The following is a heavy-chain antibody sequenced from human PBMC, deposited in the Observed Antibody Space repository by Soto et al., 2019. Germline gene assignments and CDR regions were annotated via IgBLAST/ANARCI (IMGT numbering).Heavy chain of an antibody. Sequence: QITLKESGPTLVKPTQTLTLTCTFSGFSLSTSGVGVGWIRQPPGKALEWLALIYWDDDKRYSPSLKSGLTITKDTSKNQVVLTMTNMDPVDTATYYCAHNYYSNYAVGWFDPWGQGTLVTVSS. V-gene: IGHV2-5*02. J-gene: IGHJ5*02. CDR1: GFSLSTSGVG. D-gene: IGHD4-4*01. CDR3: AHNYYSNYAVGWFDP. CDR2: IYWDDDK.